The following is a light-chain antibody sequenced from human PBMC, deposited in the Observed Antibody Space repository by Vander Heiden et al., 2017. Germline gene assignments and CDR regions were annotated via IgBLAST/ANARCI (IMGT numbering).Light chain of an antibody. V-gene: IGLV1-40*01. CDR3: QSYDSSLSAPYV. Sequence: QSVLTQPPSVSGAPGQRVPISCTGSSSNIGAGDEEHWYQQRPETAPKLLIYGNINRPSGVPDRFSGSKSGTSASLAITGLQAEDEADYYCQSYDSSLSAPYVFGTGTKVTVL. CDR1: SSNIGAGDE. J-gene: IGLJ1*01. CDR2: GNI.